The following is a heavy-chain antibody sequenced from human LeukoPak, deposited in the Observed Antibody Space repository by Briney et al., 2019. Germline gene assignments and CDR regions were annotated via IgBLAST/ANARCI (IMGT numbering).Heavy chain of an antibody. CDR2: ISTSESIR. D-gene: IGHD2-21*01. CDR1: GFTLSDHH. CDR3: ATDLFDYMDV. J-gene: IGHJ6*03. Sequence: GGSLRLSCGVSGFTLSDHHMSWIRQAPGKGLEWVSYISTSESIRYYADSVKGRFTISRDNAKNSLYLQMNSLRAEDTAVYYCATDLFDYMDVWGKGTTVTVSS. V-gene: IGHV3-11*04.